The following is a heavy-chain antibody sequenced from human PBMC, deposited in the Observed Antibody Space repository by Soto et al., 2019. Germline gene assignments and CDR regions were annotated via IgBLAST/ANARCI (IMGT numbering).Heavy chain of an antibody. Sequence: ASVKVSCKASGYTFTGYYMHWVRQAPGQGLEWMGWINPNSGGTNYAQKFQGWVTMTRDTSISTAYMELSRLRSDDTAVYYCARDRYYDSSGYYLFLWGRGTLVTVSS. V-gene: IGHV1-2*04. CDR2: INPNSGGT. CDR3: ARDRYYDSSGYYLFL. CDR1: GYTFTGYY. D-gene: IGHD3-22*01. J-gene: IGHJ2*01.